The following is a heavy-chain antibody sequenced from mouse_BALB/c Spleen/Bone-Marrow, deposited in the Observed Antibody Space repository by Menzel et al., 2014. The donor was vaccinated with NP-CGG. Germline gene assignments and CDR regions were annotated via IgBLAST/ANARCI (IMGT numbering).Heavy chain of an antibody. CDR2: IDPANGNT. J-gene: IGHJ2*01. Sequence: EVQLQQSGAELVKPGASVKLSCTASGFNIKDTYMHWVKQRPEQGLEWIGRIDPANGNTKYDPKFQGKATITADTSSNTPSRQLSSLTSEDPPVFYGAKYSYGSTLFDSGAQAPTLTSSS. CDR1: GFNIKDTY. V-gene: IGHV14-3*02. CDR3: AKYSYGSTLFDS. D-gene: IGHD1-1*01.